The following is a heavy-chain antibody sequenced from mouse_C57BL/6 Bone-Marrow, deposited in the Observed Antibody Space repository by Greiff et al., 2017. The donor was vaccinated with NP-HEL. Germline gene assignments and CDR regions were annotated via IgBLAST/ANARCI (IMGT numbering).Heavy chain of an antibody. CDR3: ARQPFYDYDPAWFAY. CDR2: LSGGGGNT. V-gene: IGHV5-9*01. CDR1: GFTFSSYT. J-gene: IGHJ3*01. Sequence: EVQRVESGGGLVKPGGSLKLSCAASGFTFSSYTMSWVRQTPEKRLEWVATLSGGGGNTYYPDSVKGRFTISRDNAKNTLYLQMSSLRSEDTALYYCARQPFYDYDPAWFAYWGQGTLVTVSA. D-gene: IGHD2-4*01.